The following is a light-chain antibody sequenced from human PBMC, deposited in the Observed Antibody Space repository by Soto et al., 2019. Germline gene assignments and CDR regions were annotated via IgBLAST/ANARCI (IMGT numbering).Light chain of an antibody. Sequence: QSALTQPASVSGSPGQSITISCTGTSSDVGGYNYVSWYQQHPGKAPKLMIYDVSNRPSGVSNRFSGSKSGNTASLTISGLRAEDDSDYYCSSYTISSSSRHGFGTRTKVAVL. CDR2: DVS. V-gene: IGLV2-14*01. J-gene: IGLJ1*01. CDR1: SSDVGGYNY. CDR3: SSYTISSSSRHG.